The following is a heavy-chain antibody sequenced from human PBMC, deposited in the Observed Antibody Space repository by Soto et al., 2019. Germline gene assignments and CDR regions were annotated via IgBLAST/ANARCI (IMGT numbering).Heavy chain of an antibody. CDR3: AKDQGIAASHGVD. CDR2: ISNDGGDK. J-gene: IGHJ3*01. Sequence: QVQLVESGGGVVQPGTSLRLSCAASGFTFTNYGMHWVRQAPGTGLEWVATISNDGGDKYYADSVKGRLTISRDNSKNTLYLQMNSLRAEDTAVYYCAKDQGIAASHGVDWGQGTLVTVSS. D-gene: IGHD6-13*01. V-gene: IGHV3-30*18. CDR1: GFTFTNYG.